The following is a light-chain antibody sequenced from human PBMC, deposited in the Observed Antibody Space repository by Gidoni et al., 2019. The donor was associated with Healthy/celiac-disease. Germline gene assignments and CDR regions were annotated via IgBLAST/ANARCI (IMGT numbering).Light chain of an antibody. V-gene: IGLV2-23*02. J-gene: IGLJ2*01. CDR1: SSDVGSYNL. CDR3: CSYAGSSTV. CDR2: EVS. Sequence: QSALLHPASVSRSPGQSITIPCPGTSSDVGSYNLVSWYQQHPGKAPKLMIYEVSKRPSGVSNRFSGSKSGNTASLTISGLQAEEEADYYCCSYAGSSTVFGGGTKLTVL.